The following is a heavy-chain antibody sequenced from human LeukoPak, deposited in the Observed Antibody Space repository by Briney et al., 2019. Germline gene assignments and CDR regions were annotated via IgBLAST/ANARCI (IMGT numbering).Heavy chain of an antibody. Sequence: GGSLRLSCAASGFTFSSYGMHWVRQAPGKGLEWVAVIWYGGSNKYYADSVKGRFTISRDNSKNTLYLQMNSLRAEDTAVYYCAKDKESYCSSTSCEYFDYWGQGTLVTVSS. CDR1: GFTFSSYG. CDR3: AKDKESYCSSTSCEYFDY. D-gene: IGHD2-2*01. CDR2: IWYGGSNK. V-gene: IGHV3-30*02. J-gene: IGHJ4*02.